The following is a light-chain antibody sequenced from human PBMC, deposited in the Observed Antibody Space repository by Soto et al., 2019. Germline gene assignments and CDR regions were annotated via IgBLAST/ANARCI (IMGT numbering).Light chain of an antibody. CDR1: SSDVGGYNY. V-gene: IGLV2-14*01. CDR3: SSYTSSSLYV. J-gene: IGLJ1*01. CDR2: DVS. Sequence: QSALTQPASVSGSPGQSITISCTGTSSDVGGYNYVSWYQQHPGKAPKLMIYDVSNRPSGVSNRVSGSKSGNTASLTISGLQAEDEADYYCSSYTSSSLYVFGPGTNVTVL.